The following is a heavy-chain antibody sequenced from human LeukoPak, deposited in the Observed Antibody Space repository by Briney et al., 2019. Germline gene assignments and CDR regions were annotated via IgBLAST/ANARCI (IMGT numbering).Heavy chain of an antibody. J-gene: IGHJ4*02. D-gene: IGHD6-25*01. Sequence: PGGSLTLSCAASGFAFNDFAMYWVRQAPGKGLDWVALIRRDGSHKYYAHSIKGRFTISRDNSKNTLYLQMSSLRAEDTGVYYCAKSSIMFAAGRLGSIDFWGQGTLVTVSS. V-gene: IGHV3-30*02. CDR1: GFAFNDFA. CDR2: IRRDGSHK. CDR3: AKSSIMFAAGRLGSIDF.